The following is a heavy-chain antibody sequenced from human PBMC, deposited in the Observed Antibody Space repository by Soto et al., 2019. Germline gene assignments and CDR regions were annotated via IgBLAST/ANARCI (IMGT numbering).Heavy chain of an antibody. CDR3: SYGGGSSRWFPFDD. Sequence: PGGSMRLSCAASGFTFSSYAMSWVRQAPGKGLEWVSAISASGGTTDYVDSVKGRFTISRDNSKNTLYLQMNSLRDDDAALYYCSYGGGSSRWFPFDDWGRGTRVPVSS. J-gene: IGHJ4*02. V-gene: IGHV3-23*01. D-gene: IGHD6-13*01. CDR2: ISASGGTT. CDR1: GFTFSSYA.